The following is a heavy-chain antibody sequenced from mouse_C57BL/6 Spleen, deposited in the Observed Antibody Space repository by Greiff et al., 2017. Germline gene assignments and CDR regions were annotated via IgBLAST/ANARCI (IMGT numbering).Heavy chain of an antibody. D-gene: IGHD3-2*02. V-gene: IGHV1-52*01. CDR1: GYTFTSYW. CDR3: ARGTAQVHYCDY. J-gene: IGHJ2*01. CDR2: IDPSDSET. Sequence: QVQLQQPGAELVRPGSSVKLSCKASGYTFTSYWMHWVKQRPIQGLAWIGNIDPSDSETHYNQKFKDKATLTVDKSSSTAYMQLRSLTSEDSAVSYYARGTAQVHYCDYWGQGTTLTVSA.